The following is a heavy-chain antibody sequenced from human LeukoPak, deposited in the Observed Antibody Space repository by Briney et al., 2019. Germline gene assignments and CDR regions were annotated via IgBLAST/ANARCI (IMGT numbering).Heavy chain of an antibody. CDR1: GGSISSGGYY. CDR3: ARAKGHYYDSSGPLHY. V-gene: IGHV4-31*03. D-gene: IGHD3-22*01. J-gene: IGHJ4*02. Sequence: SSQTLSLTCTVSGGSISSGGYYWSWIRQHPGKGLEWIGYIYYSGSTYYNPSLKSRVTISVDTSKNQFSLKLSSLTAADTALYYCARAKGHYYDSSGPLHYWGQGTLVTVSS. CDR2: IYYSGST.